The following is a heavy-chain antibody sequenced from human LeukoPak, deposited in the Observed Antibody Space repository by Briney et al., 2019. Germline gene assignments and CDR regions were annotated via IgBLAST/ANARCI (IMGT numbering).Heavy chain of an antibody. CDR1: GGSISSGSYC. D-gene: IGHD6-6*01. CDR3: ARVPFEYSSSAGVYYYYMDV. V-gene: IGHV4-61*02. CDR2: IYTSGST. Sequence: PSQTLSLTCTVSGGSISSGSYCWSWIRQPAGKGLEWIGRIYTSGSTNYNPSLKSRVTISVDTSKNQFSLKLSSVTAADTAVYYCARVPFEYSSSAGVYYYYMDVWGKGTTVTVSS. J-gene: IGHJ6*03.